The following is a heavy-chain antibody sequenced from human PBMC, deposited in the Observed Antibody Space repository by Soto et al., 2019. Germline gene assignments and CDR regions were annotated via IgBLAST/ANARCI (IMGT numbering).Heavy chain of an antibody. CDR2: ISGSDDST. CDR1: GFTFSSYA. D-gene: IGHD6-6*01. V-gene: IGHV3-23*01. Sequence: EVQLLESGGGLVQPGESLRLSCAASGFTFSSYAMSWVRQAPGKGLEWDSVISGSDDSTYYADSVKGRFTISRDNSKNTLYLQMNSLRAEDTAVYYCAKRSSSSTFDYWGQGTLGTVSS. CDR3: AKRSSSSTFDY. J-gene: IGHJ4*02.